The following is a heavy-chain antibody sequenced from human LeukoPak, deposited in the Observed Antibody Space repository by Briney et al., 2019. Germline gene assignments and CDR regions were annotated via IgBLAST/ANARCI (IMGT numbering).Heavy chain of an antibody. V-gene: IGHV1-69*06. CDR2: IIPILGTA. J-gene: IGHJ4*02. Sequence: SVKVSCKASGGTFSSYAISWVRQAPGQGLEWMGGIIPILGTANYAQTFQGRVTITADKSTSTAYMELSSLRSEDTAVYYCARDHSSSFDYWGQGTLVTVSS. D-gene: IGHD6-13*01. CDR1: GGTFSSYA. CDR3: ARDHSSSFDY.